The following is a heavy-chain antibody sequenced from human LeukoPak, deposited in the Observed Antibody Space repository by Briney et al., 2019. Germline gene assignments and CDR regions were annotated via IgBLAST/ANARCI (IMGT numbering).Heavy chain of an antibody. CDR3: ARGTRSYIDP. CDR1: GGSISSYY. D-gene: IGHD2-2*02. V-gene: IGHV4-59*01. Sequence: SETLSLTCTVSGGSISSYYWSWIRQPPGKGLEWIGYIYYSGSTNYNPSLKSRVTISVDTSKNQFSLKLSSVTAADTAAYYCARGTRSYIDPWGQGTLVTVSS. CDR2: IYYSGST. J-gene: IGHJ5*02.